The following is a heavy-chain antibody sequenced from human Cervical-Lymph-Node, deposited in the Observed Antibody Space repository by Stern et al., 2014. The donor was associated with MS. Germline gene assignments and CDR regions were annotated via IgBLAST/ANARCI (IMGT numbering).Heavy chain of an antibody. CDR1: GFTFSTYG. CDR3: AKYRGSGWSLDY. CDR2: MSHDGSKK. Sequence: VQLVESGGGVVQPGGSVRVSCAGSGFTFSTYGIHWVRQAPGKGLEWVALMSHDGSKKSYVDSVKRRFAISRDNSKNTVYVHMNSLRDEDTAVYYCAKYRGSGWSLDYWGQGTLVIVSS. D-gene: IGHD6-19*01. V-gene: IGHV3-30*18. J-gene: IGHJ4*02.